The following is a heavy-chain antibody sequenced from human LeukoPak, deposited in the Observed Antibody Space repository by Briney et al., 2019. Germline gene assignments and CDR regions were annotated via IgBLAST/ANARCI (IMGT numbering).Heavy chain of an antibody. CDR3: ARDRGPYSGYDSYYFDY. CDR2: IYYSGST. J-gene: IGHJ4*02. CDR1: GGSISSGGYY. D-gene: IGHD5-12*01. Sequence: PSETLSLTCTVSGGSISSGGYYWGWIRQHPGKGLEWIGYIYYSGSTYYNPSPKSRVTISVDTSKNQFSLKLSSVTAADTAVYYCARDRGPYSGYDSYYFDYWGQGTLVTVSS. V-gene: IGHV4-31*03.